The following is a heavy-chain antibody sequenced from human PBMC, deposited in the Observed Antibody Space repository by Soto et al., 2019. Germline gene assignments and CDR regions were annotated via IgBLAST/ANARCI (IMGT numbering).Heavy chain of an antibody. CDR1: GFNFSNYG. Sequence: VGSLRLSCAASGFNFSNYGMHWVRQAPGKGLEWVAVIWYDGSNKYYADSMKGRFTISRDNSKNTLFLQMNSLRAEDTAIYYCARDTRFYYFDYWGQGTLVTVSS. J-gene: IGHJ4*01. D-gene: IGHD2-15*01. CDR2: IWYDGSNK. V-gene: IGHV3-33*01. CDR3: ARDTRFYYFDY.